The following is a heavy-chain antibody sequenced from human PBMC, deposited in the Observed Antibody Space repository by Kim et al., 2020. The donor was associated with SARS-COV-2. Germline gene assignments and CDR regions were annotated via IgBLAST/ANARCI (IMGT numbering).Heavy chain of an antibody. CDR3: ARRNRIAGGIDP. J-gene: IGHJ5*02. V-gene: IGHV4-59*11. CDR2: ISYSGST. CDR1: GDSISSLY. Sequence: SETLSLTCSVSGDSISSLYWSWIRQSPEKRLEYIGYISYSGSTHFHPSLKSRATISADTSKNQFSLRLTSVTAADTAVYYCARRNRIAGGIDPWGQGTL. D-gene: IGHD2-15*01.